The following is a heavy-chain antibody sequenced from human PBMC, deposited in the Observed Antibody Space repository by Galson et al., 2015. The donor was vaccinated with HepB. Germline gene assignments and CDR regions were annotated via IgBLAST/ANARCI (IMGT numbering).Heavy chain of an antibody. D-gene: IGHD3-10*01. CDR1: GYSFTSYW. CDR2: IDPSDSYT. CDR3: ARQSQGGPGSPNWFDP. V-gene: IGHV5-10-1*01. J-gene: IGHJ5*02. Sequence: QSGAEVKKPGESLKISCKGSGYSFTSYWIGWVRQMPGKGLEWMGRIDPSDSYTNYSPPFQGHVTISADKSISTAYLQWSSLKASDTAMYYCARQSQGGPGSPNWFDPWGQGTLVTVSS.